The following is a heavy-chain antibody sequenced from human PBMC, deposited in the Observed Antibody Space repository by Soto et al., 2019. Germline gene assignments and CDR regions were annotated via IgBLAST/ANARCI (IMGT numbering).Heavy chain of an antibody. D-gene: IGHD3-3*01. J-gene: IGHJ5*02. Sequence: EVQLLESGGGLVQPGGSLRLSCAASGFTFSSYAMSWVRQAPGKGLEWVSTINGGGVTTYYADSVKGRFTVSRDNSENTLYLQMKSLRVEDTAIYYCARMEALYGVSKYGSWFDPWGRGTLVTVS. CDR2: INGGGVTT. CDR1: GFTFSSYA. CDR3: ARMEALYGVSKYGSWFDP. V-gene: IGHV3-23*01.